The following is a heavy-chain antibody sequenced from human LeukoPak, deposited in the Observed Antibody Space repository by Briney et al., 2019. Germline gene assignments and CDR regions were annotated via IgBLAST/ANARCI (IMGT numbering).Heavy chain of an antibody. D-gene: IGHD6-6*01. CDR3: AKSGQLDNS. V-gene: IGHV3-23*01. Sequence: PGGSLRLSCAASGFSFGNYAMNWVRQAPGRGLEWVSAISGTGGSTYYADSVKGRFTISRDNAKNALYLQMNRLKADDTALYYCAKSGQLDNSWGQGTLVTVSS. CDR2: ISGTGGST. J-gene: IGHJ4*02. CDR1: GFSFGNYA.